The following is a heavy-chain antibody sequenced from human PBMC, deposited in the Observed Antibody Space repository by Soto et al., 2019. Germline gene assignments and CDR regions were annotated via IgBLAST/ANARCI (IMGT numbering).Heavy chain of an antibody. V-gene: IGHV1-2*04. CDR1: GYTFTGYY. J-gene: IGHJ5*02. CDR3: ARGYDYVWGSYRYSNWFDP. D-gene: IGHD3-16*02. Sequence: QVQLVQSGAEVKKPGASVKVSCKASGYTFTGYYMHWVRQAPGQGLEWMGWINPNSGGTNYAQKFQGWVTMTRDTSISTAYMELSRLRSDDTAVYYCARGYDYVWGSYRYSNWFDPWGQGTLVTVSS. CDR2: INPNSGGT.